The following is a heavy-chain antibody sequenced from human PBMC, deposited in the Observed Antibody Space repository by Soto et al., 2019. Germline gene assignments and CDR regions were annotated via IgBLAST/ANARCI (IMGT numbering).Heavy chain of an antibody. V-gene: IGHV4-59*01. CDR1: GGSFSGYY. CDR3: ARDVREYCSSTSCYASYYYYYMDV. CDR2: IYYSGST. Sequence: PSETLSLTCAVYGGSFSGYYWSWIRQPPGKGLEWIGYIYYSGSTNYNPSLKSRVTISVDTSKNQFSLKLSSVTAADTAVYYCARDVREYCSSTSCYASYYYYYMDVWGKGTTVIVSS. J-gene: IGHJ6*03. D-gene: IGHD2-2*01.